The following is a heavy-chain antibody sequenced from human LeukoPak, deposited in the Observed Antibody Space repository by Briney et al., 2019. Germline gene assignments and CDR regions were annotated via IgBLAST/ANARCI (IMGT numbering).Heavy chain of an antibody. J-gene: IGHJ4*02. V-gene: IGHV4-38-2*02. CDR2: IYHSGST. D-gene: IGHD1-26*01. CDR3: ARGGGSYFPSELIFDY. CDR1: NYSISSGYY. Sequence: SETLSLTCTVSNYSISSGYYWGWIRQPPGKALEWIGSIYHSGSTYYNPSLKSRVTISVDTSKNQFSLKLSSVTAADTAVYYCARGGGSYFPSELIFDYWGQGTLVTVSS.